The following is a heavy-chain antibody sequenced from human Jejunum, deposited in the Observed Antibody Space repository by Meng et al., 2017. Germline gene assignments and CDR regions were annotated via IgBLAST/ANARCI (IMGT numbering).Heavy chain of an antibody. CDR1: GGSVSSAGYY. J-gene: IGHJ4*02. Sequence: QVQLQESGPGLVKPPQSLSLTCTVSGGSVSSAGYYWSWIGQLPGKGLEWIGYIYYSGTAYYNPSLKSRATISLDTSENQFSLKLSFVLAADTAVYYCARDRPTPDFLAVAGTFDYWGQGILVTVSS. V-gene: IGHV4-31*03. CDR2: IYYSGTA. D-gene: IGHD6-19*01. CDR3: ARDRPTPDFLAVAGTFDY.